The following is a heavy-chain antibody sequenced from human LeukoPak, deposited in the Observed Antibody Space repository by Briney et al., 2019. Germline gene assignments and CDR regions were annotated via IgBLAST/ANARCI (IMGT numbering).Heavy chain of an antibody. J-gene: IGHJ4*02. CDR3: AREPYGGNSRYKYDLDY. CDR2: IYHSGST. D-gene: IGHD4-23*01. V-gene: IGHV4-39*07. CDR1: GGSISSSSYY. Sequence: SETLSLTCTVSGGSISSSSYYWGWIRQPPGKGLEWIGSIYHSGSTYYNPSLKSRVTISVDTSKNQFSLKLSSVTAADTAVYYCAREPYGGNSRYKYDLDYWGQGTLVTVSS.